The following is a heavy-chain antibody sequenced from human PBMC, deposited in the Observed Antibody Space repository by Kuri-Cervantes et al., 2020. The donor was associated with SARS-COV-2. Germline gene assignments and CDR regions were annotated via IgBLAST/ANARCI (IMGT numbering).Heavy chain of an antibody. V-gene: IGHV3-23*03. CDR3: ARIPGYSSGWLAFDI. CDR2: IYSGGSST. D-gene: IGHD6-25*01. J-gene: IGHJ3*02. Sequence: GESLKISCAASGFTFSSYAMSWVRQAPGKGLEWVSVIYSGGSSTYYADSVKGRFTISRDNAKNSLYLQMNSLRAEDTAVYYCARIPGYSSGWLAFDIWGQGTMVTVSS. CDR1: GFTFSSYA.